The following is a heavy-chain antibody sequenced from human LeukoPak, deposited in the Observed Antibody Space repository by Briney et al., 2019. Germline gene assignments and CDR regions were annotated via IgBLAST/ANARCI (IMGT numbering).Heavy chain of an antibody. CDR2: VSYGGGA. V-gene: IGHV4-59*11. CDR3: ARTIPPHYHMDA. CDR1: GSSIRSRA. J-gene: IGHJ6*03. Sequence: SETLSLTCSVSGSSIRSRAWSWIRQPPGKGLEWIGYVSYGGGATYDRFFKSRVTMSVDTSKNQVSLNLTSVTAAATAVYYCARTIPPHYHMDAWGKGTTVTVSS.